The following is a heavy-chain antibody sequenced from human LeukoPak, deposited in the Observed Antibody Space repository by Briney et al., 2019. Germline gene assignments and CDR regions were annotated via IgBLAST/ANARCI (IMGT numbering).Heavy chain of an antibody. V-gene: IGHV2-70*11. J-gene: IGHJ3*02. CDR1: GFSLSTSGLC. D-gene: IGHD3-22*01. Sequence: SGPTLVKPTQTLTLTCTFSGFSLSTSGLCVSWIRQPPVKALEWLARIDWDDDKYYSTSLKTRLTISKDTSKNQVVLTMTNMDPVDTATYYCARGYYYDSSGYYDDAFDIWGQGTMVTVSS. CDR3: ARGYYYDSSGYYDDAFDI. CDR2: IDWDDDK.